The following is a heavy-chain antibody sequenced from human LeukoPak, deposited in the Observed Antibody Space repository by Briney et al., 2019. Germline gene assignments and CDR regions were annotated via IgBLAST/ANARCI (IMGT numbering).Heavy chain of an antibody. CDR2: IYHDGST. D-gene: IGHD1-7*01. CDR3: ARASPVRTGTTWGIYFDY. V-gene: IGHV4-38-2*02. CDR1: GYSISSGYY. J-gene: IGHJ4*02. Sequence: PSETLSLTCTVSGYSISSGYYWGWIRQPPGKGLEWIGNIYHDGSTYYNPSLKSRVTISVDTSKNQFSLKLSSVTAADTAVYYCARASPVRTGTTWGIYFDYWGQGTLVTVSS.